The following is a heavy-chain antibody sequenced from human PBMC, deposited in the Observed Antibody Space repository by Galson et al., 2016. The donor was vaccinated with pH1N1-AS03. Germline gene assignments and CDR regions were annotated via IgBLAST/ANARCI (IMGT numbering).Heavy chain of an antibody. CDR2: IYWDDDK. CDR1: EFSLTTNGVG. J-gene: IGHJ5*02. D-gene: IGHD2-8*02. V-gene: IGHV2-5*02. Sequence: PALVKPTQTPTLTCTFSEFSLTTNGVGVAWIRQPPGKALEWLALIYWDDDKRYSPSLKNRLTITKDSFRNKVVLSMTNMGPVDTAIYYCSHCLSQVEGTVRFDPWGQGNLVTVSS. CDR3: SHCLSQVEGTVRFDP.